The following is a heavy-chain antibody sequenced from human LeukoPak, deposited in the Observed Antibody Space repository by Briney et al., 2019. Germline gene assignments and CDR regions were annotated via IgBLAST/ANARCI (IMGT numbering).Heavy chain of an antibody. V-gene: IGHV4-30-2*01. J-gene: IGHJ4*02. CDR2: IYHSGST. Sequence: SETLSLTCAVSGGSISSGGYSWSWIRQPPGKGLEWIGYIYHSGSTYYNPSLKSRVTISVDTSKNQFSLKLSSVTAADTAVYYCASRGVASDYWGQGTLVTVSS. CDR3: ASRGVASDY. CDR1: GGSISSGGYS. D-gene: IGHD5-12*01.